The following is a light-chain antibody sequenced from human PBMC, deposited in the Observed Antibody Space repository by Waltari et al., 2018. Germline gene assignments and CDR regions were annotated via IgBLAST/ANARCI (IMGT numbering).Light chain of an antibody. J-gene: IGLJ3*02. CDR3: YSATDDSLGV. V-gene: IGLV3-27*01. CDR2: KDS. Sequence: SYELTQSSSVSVSPGQTARLPCSGDILAKKYARWFQQKPGQAPVMVIYKDSERPSGIPERFSGSSSETTVTLTISGAQVEDEADYYCYSATDDSLGVFGGGTKLTVL. CDR1: ILAKKY.